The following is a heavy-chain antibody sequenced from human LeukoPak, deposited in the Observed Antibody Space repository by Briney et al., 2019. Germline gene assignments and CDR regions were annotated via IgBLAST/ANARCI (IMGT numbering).Heavy chain of an antibody. CDR2: IYYSGST. V-gene: IGHV4-39*01. CDR3: ATDYDSSGYEYFQH. CDR1: GGSISNSDYY. J-gene: IGHJ1*01. D-gene: IGHD3-22*01. Sequence: SETLSLTCTVSGGSISNSDYYWGWIRQPPGKGLESIGSIYYSGSTYYNPSLKSRVTISVDTSKNQFSLKLSSVTAADTAVYYCATDYDSSGYEYFQHWGQGTLVTVSS.